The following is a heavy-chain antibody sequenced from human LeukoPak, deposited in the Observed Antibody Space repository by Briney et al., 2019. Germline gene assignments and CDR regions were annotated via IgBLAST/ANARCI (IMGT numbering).Heavy chain of an antibody. D-gene: IGHD1-26*01. V-gene: IGHV3-30*04. CDR2: ISYDGSNK. J-gene: IGHJ4*02. Sequence: GGSLRLSCAASGFTFSSYAMHWVRQAPGKGLEWVAVISYDGSNKYYADSVKGRFTTSRDNSKNTLYLQMNSLRAEDTAVYYCARDPTAYWGQGTLVTVSS. CDR1: GFTFSSYA. CDR3: ARDPTAY.